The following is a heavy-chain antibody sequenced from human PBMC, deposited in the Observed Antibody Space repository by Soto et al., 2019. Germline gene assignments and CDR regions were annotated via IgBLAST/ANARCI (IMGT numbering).Heavy chain of an antibody. CDR1: GGSISSGDYY. Sequence: SETLSLTCTVSGGSISSGDYYWSWIRQPPGKGLEWIGYIYYSGSTYYNPSLKSRVTISVDTSKNQFSLKLNSVTAADTAVYYCARVGDYVWGINQWGQGTLVTVSS. CDR3: ARVGDYVWGINQ. J-gene: IGHJ4*02. CDR2: IYYSGST. V-gene: IGHV4-30-4*01. D-gene: IGHD3-16*01.